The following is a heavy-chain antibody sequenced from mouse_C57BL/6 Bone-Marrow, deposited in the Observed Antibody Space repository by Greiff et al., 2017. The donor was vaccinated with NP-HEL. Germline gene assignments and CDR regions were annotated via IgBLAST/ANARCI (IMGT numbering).Heavy chain of an antibody. D-gene: IGHD1-1*01. CDR3: ARYDYGSSSFDY. J-gene: IGHJ2*01. CDR1: GYTFTSYL. CDR2: IDPNSGGT. Sequence: VQLQQPGAELVKPGASVKLSCKASGYTFTSYLMHWVKQRPGRGLEWIGRIDPNSGGTKYNEKFKSKATLTVDKPSSTAYMQRNSLTSEDAAVYDCARYDYGSSSFDYWGQGTTLTVSS. V-gene: IGHV1-72*01.